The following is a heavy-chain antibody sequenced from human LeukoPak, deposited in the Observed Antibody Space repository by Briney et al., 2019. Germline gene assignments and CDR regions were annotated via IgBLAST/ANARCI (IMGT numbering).Heavy chain of an antibody. D-gene: IGHD5-12*01. V-gene: IGHV3-11*04. Sequence: GGSLRLSCASSGVTFSDYYMSWIRQAPGKGLEWLSYISGSSSIIYYADSVKGRFTISRDNAKNSLFLQLDSLRAEDTAVYYCARDGGFSGYDPSDFWGQGTLVTVSS. CDR2: ISGSSSII. CDR1: GVTFSDYY. J-gene: IGHJ4*02. CDR3: ARDGGFSGYDPSDF.